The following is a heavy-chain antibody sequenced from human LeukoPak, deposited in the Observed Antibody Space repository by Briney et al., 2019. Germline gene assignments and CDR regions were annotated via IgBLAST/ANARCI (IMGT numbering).Heavy chain of an antibody. Sequence: ASVKVSCKASGYTFTSYGISWVRQAPGQGLEWMGWISGYNGNTNYAQKLQGRVTMTTDTSASTAYMELSSLRSEDTAVYYCAGSNYFQHWGQGTLVTVSS. J-gene: IGHJ1*01. CDR3: AGSNYFQH. CDR1: GYTFTSYG. D-gene: IGHD3-10*01. V-gene: IGHV1-18*01. CDR2: ISGYNGNT.